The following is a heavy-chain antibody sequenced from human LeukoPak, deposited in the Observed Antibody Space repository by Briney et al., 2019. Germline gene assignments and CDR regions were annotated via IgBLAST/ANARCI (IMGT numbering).Heavy chain of an antibody. CDR3: ARPFYRSGWNAFDI. CDR2: ISSSSSTI. Sequence: GGSLRLSCAASGFTFSSYSMNWVRQAPGKGLEWVSYISSSSSTIYYADSVKGRFTISRDNAKNSLYLHMNSLRAEATAVYYCARPFYRSGWNAFDIWGQGTMVTVSS. CDR1: GFTFSSYS. D-gene: IGHD6-19*01. J-gene: IGHJ3*02. V-gene: IGHV3-48*01.